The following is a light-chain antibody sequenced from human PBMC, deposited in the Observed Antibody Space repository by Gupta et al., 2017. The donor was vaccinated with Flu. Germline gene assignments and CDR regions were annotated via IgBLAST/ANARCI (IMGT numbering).Light chain of an antibody. CDR3: QQSYSTPPT. J-gene: IGKJ2*01. V-gene: IGKV1-39*01. Sequence: DIQMTQSPSSLSASVGDRVTITCRASQRIASYLNWYQQKPGKAPNLLIFAASSLKSGVPSRFSGSGSGTDFTLTIGRLQPEDFATYYCQQSYSTPPTFGQGTKLEIK. CDR1: QRIASY. CDR2: AAS.